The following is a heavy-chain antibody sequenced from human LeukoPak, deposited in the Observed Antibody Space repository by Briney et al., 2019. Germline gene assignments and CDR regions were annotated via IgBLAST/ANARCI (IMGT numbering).Heavy chain of an antibody. CDR3: ARDWALDS. CDR2: IRSSSGYT. J-gene: IGHJ4*02. Sequence: GGSLRLSCAASEFTFSHYNMNWIRQAPGKGLERVSFIRSSSGYTNYADSVKGRFTVSRDNAKKSLYLQMNSLRAEDTAVYYCARDWALDSWGQGTLVTVSS. CDR1: EFTFSHYN. D-gene: IGHD3-16*01. V-gene: IGHV3-11*06.